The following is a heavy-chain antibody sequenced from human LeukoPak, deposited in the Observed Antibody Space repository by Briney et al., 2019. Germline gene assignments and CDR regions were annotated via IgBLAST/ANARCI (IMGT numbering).Heavy chain of an antibody. Sequence: GGALRLSCAASGFTVSSNYMSWVRQAPGKGLEWVSVIYSGGSTYYADSVKGRFTISRDNSKNTLYLQMNSLRAEDTAVYYCARGVGSGSRLRAGDYWGQGTLVTVSS. D-gene: IGHD1-26*01. CDR3: ARGVGSGSRLRAGDY. J-gene: IGHJ4*02. CDR1: GFTVSSNY. V-gene: IGHV3-53*01. CDR2: IYSGGST.